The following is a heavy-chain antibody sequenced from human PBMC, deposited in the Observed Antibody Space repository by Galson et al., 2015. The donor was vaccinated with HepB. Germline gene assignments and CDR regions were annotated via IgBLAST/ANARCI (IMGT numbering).Heavy chain of an antibody. CDR2: IKQDGSEK. CDR3: ARDSDPGDRPLWYFDL. V-gene: IGHV3-7*01. J-gene: IGHJ2*01. Sequence: SLRLSCAASGFTFRSYWKSWVRQAPGKGLEWVANIKQDGSEKYYADSVKGRFTISRDDAKNSLYVEMNSLRPEDTAVYYCARDSDPGDRPLWYFDLWGRGTLVTVSS. CDR1: GFTFRSYW. D-gene: IGHD2-21*02.